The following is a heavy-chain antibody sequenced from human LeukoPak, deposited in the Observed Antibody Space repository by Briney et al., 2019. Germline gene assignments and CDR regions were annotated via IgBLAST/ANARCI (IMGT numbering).Heavy chain of an antibody. CDR1: GGSISSGDYY. CDR2: IYTSGST. CDR3: AREGSYFERAFDI. V-gene: IGHV4-61*02. J-gene: IGHJ3*02. D-gene: IGHD1-26*01. Sequence: PSETLSLTCTVSGGSISSGDYYWSWIRQPAGKGLEWIGRIYTSGSTNYNPSLKSRVTISVDTSKNQFSLKLSSVTAADTAVYYCAREGSYFERAFDIWGQGTMVTVSS.